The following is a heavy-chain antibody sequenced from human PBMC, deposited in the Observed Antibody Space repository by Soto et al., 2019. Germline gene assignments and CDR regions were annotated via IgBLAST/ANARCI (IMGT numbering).Heavy chain of an antibody. J-gene: IGHJ4*01. CDR3: AKAYVMVVAGSTFDY. V-gene: IGHV4-38-2*02. Sequence: SETLSLTCTVSGYSISSGSYWGWIRQPPGKGPEWIASIYHGGTTFYNPSLKSRVTVSVDKSNNQFSLKLRSVTAADTAVYYCAKAYVMVVAGSTFDYWGHGTLVTVSS. D-gene: IGHD6-19*01. CDR1: GYSISSGSY. CDR2: IYHGGTT.